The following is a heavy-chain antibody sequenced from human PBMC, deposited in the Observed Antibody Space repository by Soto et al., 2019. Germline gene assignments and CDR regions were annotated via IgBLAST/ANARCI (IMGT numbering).Heavy chain of an antibody. J-gene: IGHJ5*01. CDR1: GFSLSTSGVG. Sequence: SGPTLVNPTQTLTLTCTFSGFSLSTSGVGVGWIRQPPGKALEWLALIYWDDDKRYSPSLKSRLTITKDTSKNQVVLTMTNMEPLATATYYCAHRRGHYYLWDTAPYESPDDSWDDGTLVTVS. CDR3: AHRRGHYYLWDTAPYESPDDS. CDR2: IYWDDDK. V-gene: IGHV2-5*02. D-gene: IGHD3-16*01.